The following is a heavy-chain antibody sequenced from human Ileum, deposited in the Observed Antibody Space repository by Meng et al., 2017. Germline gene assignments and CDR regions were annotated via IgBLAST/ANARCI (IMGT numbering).Heavy chain of an antibody. CDR2: INWNGGRA. CDR3: ARMVGAAAGQNWFDP. Sequence: GESLKISCAASGFTFDDYGMSWVRQAPGKGLEWVSGINWNGGRAGYADSVKGRFTISRDNAKNSLYLQMNSLRAEDTALYYCARMVGAAAGQNWFDPWGQGTLVTVSS. D-gene: IGHD6-13*01. V-gene: IGHV3-20*04. CDR1: GFTFDDYG. J-gene: IGHJ5*02.